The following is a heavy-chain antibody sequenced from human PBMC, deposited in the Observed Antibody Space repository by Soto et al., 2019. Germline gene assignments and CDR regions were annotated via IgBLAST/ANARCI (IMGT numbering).Heavy chain of an antibody. V-gene: IGHV3-9*01. CDR3: AKTAKPGEDYYYYMDV. J-gene: IGHJ6*03. CDR1: GFTFDDYA. Sequence: GGSLRLSCAASGFTFDDYAIHWVRQAPGKGLEWVSGVSWNSGSLGYADSGRGRFTISRDNAKNSLYLQMNSLRAEDPALYYCAKTAKPGEDYYYYMDVWGKGTTVTVSS. D-gene: IGHD2-21*02. CDR2: VSWNSGSL.